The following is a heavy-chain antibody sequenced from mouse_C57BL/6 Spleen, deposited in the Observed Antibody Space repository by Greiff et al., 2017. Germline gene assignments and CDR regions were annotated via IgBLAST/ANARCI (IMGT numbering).Heavy chain of an antibody. CDR1: GYTFTSYW. V-gene: IGHV1-64*01. CDR3: ARKDYGSSYDWYFDV. D-gene: IGHD1-1*01. CDR2: IHPNSGST. J-gene: IGHJ1*03. Sequence: VKLQQPGAELVKPGASVKLSCKASGYTFTSYWMHWVKQRPGQGLEWIGMIHPNSGSTNYNEKFKSKATMTVDKSSSTAYMQLSSLTSEDSAVYYGARKDYGSSYDWYFDVWGTGTTVTVSS.